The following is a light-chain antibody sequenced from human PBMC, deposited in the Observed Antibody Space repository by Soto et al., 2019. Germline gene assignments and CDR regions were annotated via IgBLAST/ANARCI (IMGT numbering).Light chain of an antibody. J-gene: IGLJ1*01. CDR3: GSDETSDTFL. CDR2: EVR. CDR1: ASDVGAYNY. V-gene: IGLV2-14*01. Sequence: QSALTQPASVSGSPGQSITISCTGTASDVGAYNYVSWYQHHPDKAPKLMIYEVRNRPSGVSNRFSGSKSVNTASLTISGLQTEHQHAYYCGSDETSDTFLFGTGTKVT.